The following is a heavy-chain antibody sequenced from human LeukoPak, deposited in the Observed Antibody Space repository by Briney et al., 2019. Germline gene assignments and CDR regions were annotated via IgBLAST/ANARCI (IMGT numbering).Heavy chain of an antibody. CDR3: AKSRRRNYDYVWGSYRPSPLFDY. D-gene: IGHD3-16*02. Sequence: GGSLRLSCAASGFTFSSYGMHWVRQAPGKGLERVAFIRYDGSNKYYADSVKGRFTISRDNSKNTLYLQMNSLRAEDTAVYYCAKSRRRNYDYVWGSYRPSPLFDYWGQGTLVTVSS. V-gene: IGHV3-30*02. J-gene: IGHJ4*02. CDR1: GFTFSSYG. CDR2: IRYDGSNK.